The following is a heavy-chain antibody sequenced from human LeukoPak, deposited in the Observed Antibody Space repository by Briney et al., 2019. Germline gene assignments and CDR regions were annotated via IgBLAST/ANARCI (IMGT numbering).Heavy chain of an antibody. J-gene: IGHJ3*02. Sequence: ASVKVSCKTSGYTFTTFGITWVRQAPGQGLEWMGWISAYNGNTNFAQKFQGSVTMTRNTSTATAYMELSSLKSEDTAVYYCARVNTYYYGSAVSRAFHMWGQGTMVTVSS. CDR3: ARVNTYYYGSAVSRAFHM. D-gene: IGHD3-10*01. CDR1: GYTFTTFG. CDR2: ISAYNGNT. V-gene: IGHV1-18*01.